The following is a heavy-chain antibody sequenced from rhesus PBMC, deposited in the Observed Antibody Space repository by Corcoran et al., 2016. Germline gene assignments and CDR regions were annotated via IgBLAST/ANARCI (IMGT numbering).Heavy chain of an antibody. V-gene: IGHV4-76*01. CDR3: ARDIAAAGTGFDY. CDR1: GGSISSGYD. J-gene: IGHJ4*01. D-gene: IGHD6-25*01. CDR2: IYGSSGST. Sequence: QVQLQESGPGVVKPSETLSLTCAVSGGSISSGYDWSWIRQPPGKGLEWIGYIYGSSGSTNYNPSLKNRGTISKDASKNQFSLKLSSVTAADTAVYYCARDIAAAGTGFDYWGQGVLVTVSS.